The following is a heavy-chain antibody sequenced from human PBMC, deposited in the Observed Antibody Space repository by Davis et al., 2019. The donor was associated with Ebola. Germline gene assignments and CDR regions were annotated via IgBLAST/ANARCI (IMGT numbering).Heavy chain of an antibody. Sequence: GESLKISCAASGFTFSSHWMHWVRQAPGKGLVWVSRISSDGSSTSYADSVKGRCTISRDNAKSTLYLQMNSLRTEDTAVYYCARGGSNWNSEYYFDYWGQGTLVTVSS. CDR2: ISSDGSST. CDR3: ARGGSNWNSEYYFDY. CDR1: GFTFSSHW. J-gene: IGHJ4*02. V-gene: IGHV3-74*01. D-gene: IGHD1-7*01.